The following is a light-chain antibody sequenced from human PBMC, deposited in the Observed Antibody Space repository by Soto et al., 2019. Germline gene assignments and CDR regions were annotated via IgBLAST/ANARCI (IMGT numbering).Light chain of an antibody. V-gene: IGKV3-15*01. CDR2: GAS. CDR1: QTGNNN. Sequence: EIVMTQSPATLSVSPGERATLSCRASQTGNNNLAWYQQKPGQAPRLLIYGASARATGIPARSSGSGSGTEVTLTISSLQSEDFSVYYCQQYNNWPLTFGGGTKVEIK. CDR3: QQYNNWPLT. J-gene: IGKJ4*01.